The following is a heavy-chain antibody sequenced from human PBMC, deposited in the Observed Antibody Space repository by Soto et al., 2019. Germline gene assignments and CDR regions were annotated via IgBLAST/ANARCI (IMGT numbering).Heavy chain of an antibody. Sequence: HPGGPLRLSCSASGFTFSSYPMSRVRQAPGKGLDWVSAISGSGGSTYYADSVKGRFTISRDNSKNTLYLQMNSLRAEDTAVYYCAKPYYDFWSGQNPQSYYYYYGMDVWGQGTTVTVSS. J-gene: IGHJ6*02. D-gene: IGHD3-3*01. CDR3: AKPYYDFWSGQNPQSYYYYYGMDV. CDR2: ISGSGGST. V-gene: IGHV3-23*01. CDR1: GFTFSSYP.